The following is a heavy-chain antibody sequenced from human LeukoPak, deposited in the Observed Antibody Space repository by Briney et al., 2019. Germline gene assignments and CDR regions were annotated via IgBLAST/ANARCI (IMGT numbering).Heavy chain of an antibody. CDR3: ARGGYCTNGVCYTGIAAASTFGY. J-gene: IGHJ4*02. Sequence: GGSLRLSCAASGFTVSSNYMSWVRQAPGKGLEWVSVIYSGGSTYYADSVKSRFTISRDNSKNTLYLQMNSLRAEDTAVYYCARGGYCTNGVCYTGIAAASTFGYWGQGTLVTVSS. CDR1: GFTVSSNY. D-gene: IGHD2-8*01. V-gene: IGHV3-53*01. CDR2: IYSGGST.